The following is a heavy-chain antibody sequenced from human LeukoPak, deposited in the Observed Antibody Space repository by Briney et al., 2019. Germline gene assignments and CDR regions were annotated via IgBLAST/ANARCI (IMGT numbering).Heavy chain of an antibody. J-gene: IGHJ3*02. CDR2: IYTSGST. D-gene: IGHD2-2*01. V-gene: IGHV4-4*07. CDR3: AKDMGLVPAATHDAFDI. Sequence: PSETLSLTCTVSGGSIRSYHWTWIRQPAGRGLEWIGRIYTSGSTKYNPSLRSRVTMSVDTSKNQFSLKMNSVTAADTAVYYCAKDMGLVPAATHDAFDIWGQGTMVTVSS. CDR1: GGSIRSYH.